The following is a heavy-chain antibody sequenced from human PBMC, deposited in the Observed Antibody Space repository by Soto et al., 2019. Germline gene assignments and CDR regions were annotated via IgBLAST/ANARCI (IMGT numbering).Heavy chain of an antibody. V-gene: IGHV3-30-3*01. Sequence: QVQLVESGGGVVQPGRSLRLSCAASGFTFSSYAMHWVRQAPGKGLEWVAVISYDGSNKYYADSVKGRFTISRDNSKNTLQPLMTSHRAGATAVYYCATRRGVPTVTTDTCHYGMDGWGQGTTVTVSS. D-gene: IGHD4-17*01. CDR3: ATRRGVPTVTTDTCHYGMDG. CDR1: GFTFSSYA. CDR2: ISYDGSNK. J-gene: IGHJ6*02.